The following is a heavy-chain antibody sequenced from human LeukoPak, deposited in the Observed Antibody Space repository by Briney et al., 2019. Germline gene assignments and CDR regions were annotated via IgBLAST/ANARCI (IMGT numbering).Heavy chain of an antibody. D-gene: IGHD3-9*01. CDR2: IYHSGST. V-gene: IGHV4-38-2*02. Sequence: PSETLPLTCTVSGYSISSGYYWGWIRQPPGKGLEWIGSIYHSGSTYYNPSLKSRVTISVDTSKNQFSLKLSSVTAADTAVYYCARVGYDILIDETDAFDIWGQGTMVTVSS. CDR1: GYSISSGYY. J-gene: IGHJ3*02. CDR3: ARVGYDILIDETDAFDI.